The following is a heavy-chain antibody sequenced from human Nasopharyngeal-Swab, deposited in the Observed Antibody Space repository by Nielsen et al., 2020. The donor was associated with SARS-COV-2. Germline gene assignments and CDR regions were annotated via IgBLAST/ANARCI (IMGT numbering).Heavy chain of an antibody. CDR1: GYSFTSYL. D-gene: IGHD1-1*01. J-gene: IGHJ4*02. CDR3: ARRDVDDTGPRYGY. CDR2: IYPGDSDT. V-gene: IGHV5-51*01. Sequence: GESLNISCKDSGYSFTSYLICWVRQMPGTGLQWMGIIYPGDSDTRYSPSFQGQVTISADKSISTAYLQWSSLKASDTAMYYCARRDVDDTGPRYGYWGQGTLVTVSS.